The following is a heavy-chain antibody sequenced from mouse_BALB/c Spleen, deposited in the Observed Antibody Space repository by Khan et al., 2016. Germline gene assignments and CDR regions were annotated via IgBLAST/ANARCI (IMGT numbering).Heavy chain of an antibody. V-gene: IGHV1-80*01. CDR3: ARGNLLRLFYAMDY. CDR2: IYPGDGDT. CDR1: GYAFSTYW. Sequence: VRLQQSGAELVRPGSSVKISCKASGYAFSTYWMNWVKQRPGQGLEWIGQIYPGDGDTNYNGKFKGKVTLTADKSSSTAYMQLSSLTSEDSAVYFCARGNLLRLFYAMDYWGQGTSVTVSS. J-gene: IGHJ4*01. D-gene: IGHD1-2*01.